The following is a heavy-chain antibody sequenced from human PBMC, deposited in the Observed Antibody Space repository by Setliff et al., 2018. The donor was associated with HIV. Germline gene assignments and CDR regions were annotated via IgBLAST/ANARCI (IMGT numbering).Heavy chain of an antibody. Sequence: ASVKVSCKASGGTFSSYTINWVRRAPGQGLEWMGGILPMLNIANFTQKFQGRVTITADKSTDTAYMELSSLRYEDTAVYYCAREIPDYYDILTGYNIPNAFDIWGQGTMVTVSS. CDR3: AREIPDYYDILTGYNIPNAFDI. D-gene: IGHD3-9*01. V-gene: IGHV1-69*10. J-gene: IGHJ3*02. CDR2: ILPMLNIA. CDR1: GGTFSSYT.